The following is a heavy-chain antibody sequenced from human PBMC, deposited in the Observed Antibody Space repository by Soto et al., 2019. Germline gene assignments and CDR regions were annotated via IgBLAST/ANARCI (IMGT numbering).Heavy chain of an antibody. CDR1: GFTFSSYS. D-gene: IGHD1-1*01. V-gene: IGHV3-21*01. CDR3: ATAGYNYSNDYYFDS. Sequence: GGSLRLSCAASGFTFSSYSMNWVRQAPGKGLEWVSSISGSGNYTHYADFLRGRFTISRDNAKTSLYLQMNSLRAEDTAVYYCATAGYNYSNDYYFDSCGQGTVVTVSS. CDR2: ISGSGNYT. J-gene: IGHJ4*02.